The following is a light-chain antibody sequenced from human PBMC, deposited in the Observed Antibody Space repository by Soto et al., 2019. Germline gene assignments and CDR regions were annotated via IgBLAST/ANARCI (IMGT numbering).Light chain of an antibody. CDR3: QQYNILST. J-gene: IGKJ1*01. CDR1: QTIRYW. CDR2: DAS. Sequence: KMTQSPSTLSASVGDRVTITCRASQTIRYWVAWYQHKPGKAPKLLIYDASTLESGVPTRFSGSGSGTEFTLTISSLHPDDFATYYCQQYNILSTFGQGTNVDIK. V-gene: IGKV1-5*01.